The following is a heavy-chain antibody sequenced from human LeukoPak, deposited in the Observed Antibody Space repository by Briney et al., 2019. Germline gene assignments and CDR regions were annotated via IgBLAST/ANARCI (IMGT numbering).Heavy chain of an antibody. CDR1: GGSISSGSYY. D-gene: IGHD3-22*01. Sequence: SQTLSLTCIVSGGSISSGSYYWSWIRQPAGKGLEWIGRIYTSGSTNYNPSLKSRVTISVDTSKNQFSLKLSSVTAADTAVYYCARDKRYYDSSGYLGVSGYFDYWGQGTLVTVSS. V-gene: IGHV4-61*02. J-gene: IGHJ4*02. CDR2: IYTSGST. CDR3: ARDKRYYDSSGYLGVSGYFDY.